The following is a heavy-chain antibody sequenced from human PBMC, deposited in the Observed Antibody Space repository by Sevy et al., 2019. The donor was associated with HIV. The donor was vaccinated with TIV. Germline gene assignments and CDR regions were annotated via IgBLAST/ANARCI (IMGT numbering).Heavy chain of an antibody. D-gene: IGHD4-17*01. CDR3: AKTLYGVSINYFDY. CDR2: ISYDGSNK. Sequence: GWSLRLSCAASGFTFSSYAMHWVRQAPGKGLEWVAVISYDGSNKYYADSVKGRFTISRDNSKNTLYLQMNSLRAEDTAVYCCAKTLYGVSINYFDYWGQGTLVTVSS. J-gene: IGHJ4*02. CDR1: GFTFSSYA. V-gene: IGHV3-30-3*01.